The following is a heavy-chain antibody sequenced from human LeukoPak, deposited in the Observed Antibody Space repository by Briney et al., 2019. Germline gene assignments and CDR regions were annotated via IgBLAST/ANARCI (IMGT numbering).Heavy chain of an antibody. CDR2: IIPIFGTA. J-gene: IGHJ3*02. Sequence: SVKVSCKTSGGTFSTYTIHWVRQAPGQGLEWMGGIIPIFGTANYAQKFQGRVTITAYKSTSTAYMELNTLRSEDTAVYYCARPSRVRTIDWSPSSSFDIWGQGTMVTVSS. CDR3: ARPSRVRTIDWSPSSSFDI. V-gene: IGHV1-69*06. D-gene: IGHD3-9*01. CDR1: GGTFSTYT.